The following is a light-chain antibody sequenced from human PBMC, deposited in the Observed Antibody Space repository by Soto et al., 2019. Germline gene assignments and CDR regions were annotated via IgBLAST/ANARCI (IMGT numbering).Light chain of an antibody. V-gene: IGLV2-23*02. CDR3: CSSGGSPTYV. J-gene: IGLJ1*01. CDR2: EVN. CDR1: SSNVGSYKL. Sequence: QSALTQPASVSGSAGQSITISCTGTSSNVGSYKLVSWYQQHPGKAPKLVIFEVNKRPSGVSNRFSGSKSGNTASLTISGLKVEDEADYYCCSSGGSPTYVFGTGTKVTVL.